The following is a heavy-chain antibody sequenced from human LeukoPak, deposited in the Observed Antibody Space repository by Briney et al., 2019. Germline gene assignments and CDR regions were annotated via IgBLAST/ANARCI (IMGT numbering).Heavy chain of an antibody. V-gene: IGHV4-34*01. CDR1: GGSFSGYY. J-gene: IGHJ3*02. CDR3: ARDRQYYDSSGYYYGIAFDI. CDR2: INHSGST. D-gene: IGHD3-22*01. Sequence: SETLSLTCAVYGGSFSGYYWSWIRQPPGKGLEWIGEINHSGSTNYSPSLKSRVTISVDTSKNQFSLKLSSVTAADTAVYYCARDRQYYDSSGYYYGIAFDIWGQGTMVTVSS.